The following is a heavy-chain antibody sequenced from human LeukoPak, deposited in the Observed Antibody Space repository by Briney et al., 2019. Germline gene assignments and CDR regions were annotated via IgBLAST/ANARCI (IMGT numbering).Heavy chain of an antibody. CDR1: GFTFNTYN. CDR2: ISISKTDI. D-gene: IGHD2-15*01. J-gene: IGHJ4*02. Sequence: PAGSLRLSRAASGFTFNTYNMNWVRQAPGQGLEWVSSISISKTDIYYADSVRGRFTISRDNVKNSLYLQMNSLRAEDTAVYYCVREGRSISVWCSGGSCYDFDYWGQGTLVTVSS. CDR3: VREGRSISVWCSGGSCYDFDY. V-gene: IGHV3-21*01.